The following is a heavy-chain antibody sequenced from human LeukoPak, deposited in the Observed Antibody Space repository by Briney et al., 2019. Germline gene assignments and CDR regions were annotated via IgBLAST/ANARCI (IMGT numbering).Heavy chain of an antibody. CDR2: IGKSGSTI. V-gene: IGHV3-48*03. Sequence: PGGSLRLSCAGSGFIFSAFEMNWVRQAPGRGLERVSYIGKSGSTIYYADSVRGRFTISRDNAKNSLYLQMDRLRAEDMAVYYCARAEGSGSSFDYWGQGTLVTVSS. CDR3: ARAEGSGSSFDY. J-gene: IGHJ4*02. D-gene: IGHD3-10*01. CDR1: GFIFSAFE.